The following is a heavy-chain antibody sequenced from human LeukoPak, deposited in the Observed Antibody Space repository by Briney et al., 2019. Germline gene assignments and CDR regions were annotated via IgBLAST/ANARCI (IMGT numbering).Heavy chain of an antibody. J-gene: IGHJ4*02. CDR1: GGSISSSSYY. CDR2: IYYSGST. V-gene: IGHV4-39*01. Sequence: SETLSLTCTVSGGSISSSSYYWGWIRQPPGKGLEWIGSIYYSGSTYYNPSLKSRVAISVDTSKNQFSLNLSSVTAADTAVYYCARLYYDSSGYFQICYFDYWGQGTLVTVSS. CDR3: ARLYYDSSGYFQICYFDY. D-gene: IGHD3-22*01.